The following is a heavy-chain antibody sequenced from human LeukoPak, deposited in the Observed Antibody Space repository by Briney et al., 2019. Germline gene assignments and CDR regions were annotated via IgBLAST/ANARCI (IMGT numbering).Heavy chain of an antibody. J-gene: IGHJ4*02. CDR3: ARREYYYDSSDY. D-gene: IGHD3-22*01. Sequence: GGSLKLSCKGSGYSFTSYWIDWVRQMPGKGLEWMGIIYPGDSDTRYSPSFQGQVTISADKSISTAYLQWSSLKASDTAMYYCARREYYYDSSDYWGQGTLITVSS. CDR2: IYPGDSDT. V-gene: IGHV5-51*03. CDR1: GYSFTSYW.